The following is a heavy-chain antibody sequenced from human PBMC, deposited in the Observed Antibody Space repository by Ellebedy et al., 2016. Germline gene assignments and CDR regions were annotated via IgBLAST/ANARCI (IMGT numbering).Heavy chain of an antibody. V-gene: IGHV1-46*01. CDR1: GYTFTSYY. D-gene: IGHD6-19*01. CDR3: ARETLRSSGWYSFDI. J-gene: IGHJ3*02. Sequence: ASVKVSCKASGYTFTSYYMHWVRQAPGQGLEWMGVINPSGGSTSHAQKFEGRVTMTRDTSTSTVYMELSSLRSEDTAVYYCARETLRSSGWYSFDIWGQGTMVTVSS. CDR2: INPSGGST.